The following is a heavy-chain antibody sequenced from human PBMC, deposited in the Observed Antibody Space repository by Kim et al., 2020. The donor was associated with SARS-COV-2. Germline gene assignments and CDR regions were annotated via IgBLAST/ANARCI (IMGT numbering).Heavy chain of an antibody. Sequence: GGSLRLSCAASGFTFSAFGMHWVRQAPGKGLEWVAGISYDGRKTNYGDSVKGRFTISRDNSKDTVSLHMNSLRAEDTAVYYCAKERGILETLDYWGQGSLVTVSA. CDR3: AKERGILETLDY. J-gene: IGHJ4*02. CDR1: GFTFSAFG. V-gene: IGHV3-30*18. D-gene: IGHD2-15*01. CDR2: ISYDGRKT.